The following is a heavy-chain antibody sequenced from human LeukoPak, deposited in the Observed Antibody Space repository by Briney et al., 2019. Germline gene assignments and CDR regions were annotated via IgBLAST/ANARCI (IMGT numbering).Heavy chain of an antibody. CDR2: INHSGST. CDR3: ARGVVTVFRFDP. J-gene: IGHJ5*02. Sequence: SETLSLTCAVYGGSFSGYYWSWIRQPPGKGLEWIGEINHSGSTNYIPSLKSRVTISVDTSKSQFSLKLSSVTAADTAVYYCARGVVTVFRFDPWGQGTLVTVSS. V-gene: IGHV4-34*01. CDR1: GGSFSGYY. D-gene: IGHD2-21*01.